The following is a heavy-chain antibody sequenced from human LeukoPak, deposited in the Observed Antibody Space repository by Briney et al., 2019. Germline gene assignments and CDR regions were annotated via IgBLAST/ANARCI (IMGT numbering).Heavy chain of an antibody. CDR2: IYTSGST. Sequence: SETLSLTCSLSGGSISSYYWSWIRQPPGKGLEWIGYIYTSGSTNYNPSLKSRVTISVDTSKNQFSLKLSSVTAADTAVYYCARGGFGEYYFDYWGQGTLVTVSS. CDR3: ARGGFGEYYFDY. J-gene: IGHJ4*02. V-gene: IGHV4-4*09. CDR1: GGSISSYY. D-gene: IGHD3-10*01.